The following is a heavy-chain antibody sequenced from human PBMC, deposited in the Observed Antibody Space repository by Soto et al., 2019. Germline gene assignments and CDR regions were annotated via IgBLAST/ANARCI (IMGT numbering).Heavy chain of an antibody. J-gene: IGHJ4*02. V-gene: IGHV3-66*01. CDR3: VRGEGSGSNALGH. CDR1: GFTVSNNY. D-gene: IGHD3-16*01. Sequence: EVLVEECGGSFVQPGGSLRLSCAASGFTVSNNYMTWVRQAPGKGLEWVAVIQDGGSISYADSVSDRFTISRDNAKNTVFLEMNCLRPEDTAVYFCVRGEGSGSNALGHWGQGTLVSVSS. CDR2: IQDGGSI.